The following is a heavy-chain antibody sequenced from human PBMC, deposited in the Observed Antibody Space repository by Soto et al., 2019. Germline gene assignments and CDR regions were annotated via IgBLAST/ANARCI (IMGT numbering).Heavy chain of an antibody. D-gene: IGHD3-16*01. J-gene: IGHJ4*02. CDR1: GFTFRNYA. Sequence: GGSLRLSCAAAGFTFRNYAMSWVRQAPGKGLEWVSAISRSGGTSYYADSVKGRFTISRDNSKNTLYLQMTSLSAEDTAMYYCARDGDVNTGFGKDYWGQGTLVTVSS. V-gene: IGHV3-23*01. CDR3: ARDGDVNTGFGKDY. CDR2: ISRSGGTS.